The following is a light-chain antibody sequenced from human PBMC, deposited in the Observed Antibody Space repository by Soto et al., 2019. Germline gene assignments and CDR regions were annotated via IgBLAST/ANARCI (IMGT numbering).Light chain of an antibody. CDR1: SRHSGYA. Sequence: QLVLTQSPSASASLGASVKLTFTLSSRHSGYAIAWHQHQPEKGPRYLMELKGDGSHSKGDGIPDRFSGSISGAERYLTISRLQSDDEADYYCQTWGTGLVVFGGGTKLTVL. V-gene: IGLV4-69*02. J-gene: IGLJ2*01. CDR3: QTWGTGLVV. CDR2: LKGDGSH.